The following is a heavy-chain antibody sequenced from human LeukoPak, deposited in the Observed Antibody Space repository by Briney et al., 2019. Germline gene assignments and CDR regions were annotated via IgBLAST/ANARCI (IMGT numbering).Heavy chain of an antibody. CDR1: GGSFSGYY. Sequence: SETLSLTCAVYGGSFSGYYWSWIRQPPGKGLEWIGEINHSGSTNYNPSLKSRVTISVDTSKNQFSLKLSSVTAADTAVYYCARLPTVTTGGTDYYYYYGMDVWGQGTTVTVSS. V-gene: IGHV4-34*01. J-gene: IGHJ6*02. CDR3: ARLPTVTTGGTDYYYYYGMDV. CDR2: INHSGST. D-gene: IGHD4-17*01.